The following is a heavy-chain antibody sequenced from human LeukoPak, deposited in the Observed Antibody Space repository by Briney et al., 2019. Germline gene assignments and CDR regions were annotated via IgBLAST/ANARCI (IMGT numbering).Heavy chain of an antibody. Sequence: PGGSLRLSCAASGFTFSSYSMSWVRQAPGKGLEWVSYISSSSSTIYYADSVKGRFTISRDNAKNSLYLQMNSLRAEDTAVYYCARALTTVAFDYWGQGTLVTVSS. CDR1: GFTFSSYS. CDR2: ISSSSSTI. CDR3: ARALTTVAFDY. D-gene: IGHD4-23*01. V-gene: IGHV3-48*04. J-gene: IGHJ4*02.